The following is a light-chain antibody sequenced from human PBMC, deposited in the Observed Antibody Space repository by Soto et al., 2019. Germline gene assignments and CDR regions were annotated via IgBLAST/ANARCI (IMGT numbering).Light chain of an antibody. CDR1: QSISSY. J-gene: IGKJ5*01. Sequence: DIQITQSPSSLSASVGDRVTSTCRASQSISSYLNWYQQKPGKAPKLLIYAASSLQSGVPSRFSGSGSGTDFTLTISSLQPEDFATYYCQQSYSTPPNFGQGTRLEIK. CDR3: QQSYSTPPN. V-gene: IGKV1-39*01. CDR2: AAS.